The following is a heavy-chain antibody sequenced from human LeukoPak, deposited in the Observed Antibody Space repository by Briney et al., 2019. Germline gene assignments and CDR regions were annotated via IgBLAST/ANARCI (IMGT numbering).Heavy chain of an antibody. CDR3: ARDYYDSSGYGSFDY. J-gene: IGHJ4*02. D-gene: IGHD3-22*01. CDR2: INPNSGGT. CDR1: GYTFTAYY. V-gene: IGHV1-2*02. Sequence: ASVKVSCKASGYTFTAYYMHWVRQAPGQGLEWMGWINPNSGGTKYAQKFQGRVTMTRDTSISTAYMELSGLRSDDTAVFYCARDYYDSSGYGSFDYWGQGTLVTVSS.